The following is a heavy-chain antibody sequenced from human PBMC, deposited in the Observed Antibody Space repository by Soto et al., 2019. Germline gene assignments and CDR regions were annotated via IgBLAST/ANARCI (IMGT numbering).Heavy chain of an antibody. CDR3: ARHPKYSSGWVYFDY. D-gene: IGHD6-19*01. V-gene: IGHV5-51*01. CDR1: ADGFSAYW. CDR2: IYPGDSDT. Sequence: GESLRVSCRASADGFSAYWVAWVRQMPGKGLEWMGIIYPGDSDTRYSPSFQGQVTISADKSISTAYLQWSSLKASDTAIYYCARHPKYSSGWVYFDYWGQGTLVTVSS. J-gene: IGHJ4*02.